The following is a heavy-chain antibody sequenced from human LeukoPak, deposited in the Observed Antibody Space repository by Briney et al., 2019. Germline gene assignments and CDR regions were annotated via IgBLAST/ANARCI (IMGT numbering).Heavy chain of an antibody. CDR2: VSSSERT. CDR3: VRHRGLTESYYPFDP. CDR1: GVSMTMNSYS. V-gene: IGHV4-61*05. D-gene: IGHD3-10*01. J-gene: IGHJ5*02. Sequence: AETLSLTCTVSGVSMTMNSYSWGWVRQAPGQALEWIGCVSSSERTTYNPSLESRVTISLDTSWRQFSLDLSSVTAADTALYYCVRHRGLTESYYPFDPWGQGTLVTVSS.